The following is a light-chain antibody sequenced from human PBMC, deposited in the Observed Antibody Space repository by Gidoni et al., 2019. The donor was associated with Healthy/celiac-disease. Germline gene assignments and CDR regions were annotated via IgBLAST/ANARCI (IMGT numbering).Light chain of an antibody. CDR2: KAS. J-gene: IGKJ1*01. CDR3: KQSWT. Sequence: DIQMTQSPSTLSASVGDRVTIPCRASQSISCWLAWYQQKPGKAPKRLTYKASSLEKGVPSRFSGRGSGTEFTLPISSLQPDYFATYYGKQSWTFGQGTKVEIK. CDR1: QSISCW. V-gene: IGKV1-5*03.